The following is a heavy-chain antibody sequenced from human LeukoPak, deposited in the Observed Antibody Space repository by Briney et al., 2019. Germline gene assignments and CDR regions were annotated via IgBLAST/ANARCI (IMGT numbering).Heavy chain of an antibody. CDR3: AKSAHYDFWSGYLMGDAFDI. J-gene: IGHJ3*02. CDR2: ISGSGGST. V-gene: IGHV3-23*01. D-gene: IGHD3-3*01. Sequence: GGSLRLSCAASGFTFSSYAMSWVRQAPGKGLEWVSAISGSGGSTYYADSVKGRFTISRDNSKNTLYLQMNSLRAEDTAAYYCAKSAHYDFWSGYLMGDAFDIWGQGTMVTVSS. CDR1: GFTFSSYA.